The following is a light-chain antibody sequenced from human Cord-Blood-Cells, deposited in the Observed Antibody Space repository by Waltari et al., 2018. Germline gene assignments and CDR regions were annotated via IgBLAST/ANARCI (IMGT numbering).Light chain of an antibody. Sequence: EIVLTQSPATLPLSPGERATLSCKASQSVSSYLAWYQQKPGQAPRLLIYDASNRATGIPARFSGSGSWTAFTLTISILGPEGFGVYYCQQRSNWPPTFGGVTMVEIK. CDR1: QSVSSY. V-gene: IGKV3-11*01. CDR2: DAS. J-gene: IGKJ4*01. CDR3: QQRSNWPPT.